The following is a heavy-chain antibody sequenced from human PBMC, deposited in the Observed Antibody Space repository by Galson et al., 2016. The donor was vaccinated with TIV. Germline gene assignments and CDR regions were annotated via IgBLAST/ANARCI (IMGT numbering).Heavy chain of an antibody. CDR2: MNPNSGNT. J-gene: IGHJ4*02. D-gene: IGHD4-17*01. V-gene: IGHV1-8*02. CDR1: GYTFTSYD. Sequence: SVKVSCKASGYTFTSYDINWVRQATGQGLEWMGWMNPNSGNTGYSQNFRGRVTMTRNTSERTAYMELSSLTSGDTAVYYCARSGDYGDYWGQGTLVTVSS. CDR3: ARSGDYGDY.